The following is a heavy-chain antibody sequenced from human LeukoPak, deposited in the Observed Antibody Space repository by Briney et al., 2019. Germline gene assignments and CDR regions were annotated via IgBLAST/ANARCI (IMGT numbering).Heavy chain of an antibody. CDR2: ISGSAHTT. Sequence: PGGSLRLSCVASGFTFDSYAMSWVRQAPGKGLEWVSGISGSAHTTYSADSVKGRFTISRDNSKNTLFLQMNSLRADDTAVYYCAKDTPRPPSYWGQGTLVTVSS. J-gene: IGHJ4*02. CDR1: GFTFDSYA. CDR3: AKDTPRPPSY. V-gene: IGHV3-23*01.